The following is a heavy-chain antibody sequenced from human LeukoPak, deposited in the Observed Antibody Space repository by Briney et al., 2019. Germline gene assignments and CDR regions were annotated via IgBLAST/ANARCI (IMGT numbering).Heavy chain of an antibody. Sequence: ASVKVSCKASGYTFTGYYMHWVRQAPGQGLEWMGWINPNSGGTNYAQKFQGWVTMTRDTSISTAYMEPSRLRSDDTAVYYCARDLFCESSTRSPGYYYGMDVWGQGTTVTVSS. CDR1: GYTFTGYY. D-gene: IGHD2-2*01. CDR3: ARDLFCESSTRSPGYYYGMDV. J-gene: IGHJ6*02. V-gene: IGHV1-2*04. CDR2: INPNSGGT.